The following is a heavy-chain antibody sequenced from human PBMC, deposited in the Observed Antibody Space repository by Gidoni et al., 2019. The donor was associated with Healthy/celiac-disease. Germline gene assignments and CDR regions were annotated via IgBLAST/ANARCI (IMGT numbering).Heavy chain of an antibody. Sequence: QVQLVQSGAEVKTPGASVKVSCKASGSTFTSYYMHWVRQAPGPGLEWMGITHPSGGSTSYAQKFQGRVTMTRDTSTSTVYMELSSLRSEDTAVYYCARTLRGGSCYDYWGQGTLVTVSS. D-gene: IGHD2-15*01. CDR3: ARTLRGGSCYDY. J-gene: IGHJ4*02. V-gene: IGHV1-46*03. CDR2: THPSGGST. CDR1: GSTFTSYY.